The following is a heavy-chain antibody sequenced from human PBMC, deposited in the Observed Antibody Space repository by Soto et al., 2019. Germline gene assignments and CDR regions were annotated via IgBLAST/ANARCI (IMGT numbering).Heavy chain of an antibody. CDR2: MNPNSGNT. V-gene: IGHV1-8*01. Sequence: GASVKVSCKASGYTFSSYDIQWVRQATGQGLEWMGWMNPNSGNTGYAQKFQGRVTMTRDTSISTAYMELRSLRSEDTAVYYCARERAYGWYWFESWGQGTLVTVSS. D-gene: IGHD6-19*01. J-gene: IGHJ5*01. CDR1: GYTFSSYD. CDR3: ARERAYGWYWFES.